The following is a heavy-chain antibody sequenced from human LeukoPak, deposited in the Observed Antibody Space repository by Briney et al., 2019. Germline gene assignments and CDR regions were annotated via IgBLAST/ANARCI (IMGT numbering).Heavy chain of an antibody. CDR1: GYTFSTYS. J-gene: IGHJ4*02. D-gene: IGHD3/OR15-3a*01. CDR3: ARRRDFIDY. CDR2: ISSTGTFI. Sequence: GGSLRLSCAASGYTFSTYSLNWVRQAPGKGLEWVSAISSTGTFIYYADSVKGRFTISRDNAKNSLYLQMSSLRAEDTAVYYCARRRDFIDYWGQGTLVTVSS. V-gene: IGHV3-21*04.